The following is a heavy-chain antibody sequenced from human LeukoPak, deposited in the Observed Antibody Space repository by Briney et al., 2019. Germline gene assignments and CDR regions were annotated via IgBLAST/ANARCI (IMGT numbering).Heavy chain of an antibody. J-gene: IGHJ4*02. Sequence: ASVKVSCKASGGTFSSYAISWVRQAPGQGLEWMGGIIPIFGTANYAQKFQGRVTITADESTSTAYMELSSLRSEDTAVYYCARAAYYDILTGPLDYSVPGTLVTVSS. V-gene: IGHV1-69*13. CDR3: ARAAYYDILTGPLDY. CDR2: IIPIFGTA. D-gene: IGHD3-9*01. CDR1: GGTFSSYA.